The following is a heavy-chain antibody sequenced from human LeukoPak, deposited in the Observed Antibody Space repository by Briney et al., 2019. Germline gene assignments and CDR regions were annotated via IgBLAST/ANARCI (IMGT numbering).Heavy chain of an antibody. V-gene: IGHV4-59*01. Sequence: SETLSLTCTVSGDSIGTYYWSWIRQPPGRGLEWIGHVYYSGSTNYNPSLKSRVAISVDTSKNQFSLKLSSVTAAHTAVYYCARDRSSPGYSHGRIVDYWGLGTLVNVYS. CDR1: GDSIGTYY. CDR2: VYYSGST. CDR3: ARDRSSPGYSHGRIVDY. D-gene: IGHD5-18*01. J-gene: IGHJ4*02.